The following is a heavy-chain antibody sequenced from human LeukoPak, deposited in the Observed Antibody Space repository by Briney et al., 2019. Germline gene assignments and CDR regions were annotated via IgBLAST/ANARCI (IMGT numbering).Heavy chain of an antibody. CDR3: ARGQRTLGYS. CDR1: GGSFSGYY. J-gene: IGHJ4*02. D-gene: IGHD5-18*01. CDR2: INHSGST. V-gene: IGHV4-34*01. Sequence: SETLSLTCAVYGGSFSGYYWSWIRQPPGKGLEWIGEINHSGSTNYNPSLKSRVTITLDTSMNQFSLKVSSVTAADTAVYYCARGQRTLGYSWGQGTLVTVSS.